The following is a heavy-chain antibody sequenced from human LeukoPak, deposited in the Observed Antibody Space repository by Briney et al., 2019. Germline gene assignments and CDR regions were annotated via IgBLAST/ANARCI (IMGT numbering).Heavy chain of an antibody. CDR2: ISSSSSYI. CDR1: GFTFSSYS. CDR3: AELGITMIGGV. J-gene: IGHJ6*04. Sequence: PGGSLRLSCAAPGFTFSSYSMNWVRQAPGKGLEWVSSISSSSSYIYYADSVKGRFTISRDNAKNSLYLQMNSLRAEDTAVYYCAELGITMIGGVWGKGTTVTISS. V-gene: IGHV3-21*01. D-gene: IGHD3-10*02.